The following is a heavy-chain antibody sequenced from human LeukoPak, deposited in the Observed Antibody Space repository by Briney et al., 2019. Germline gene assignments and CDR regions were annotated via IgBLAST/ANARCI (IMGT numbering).Heavy chain of an antibody. D-gene: IGHD3-3*01. Sequence: GGSLRLSCAGSGFTFSSYAMSWVRQAQGKGMEWVSAISGSGGSTYYADSVKGRFTISRDNSKNTLYLQMNSLRAEDMAVYYCAVGVYFDYWGQGTLVTVSS. J-gene: IGHJ4*02. CDR3: AVGVYFDY. CDR2: ISGSGGST. V-gene: IGHV3-23*01. CDR1: GFTFSSYA.